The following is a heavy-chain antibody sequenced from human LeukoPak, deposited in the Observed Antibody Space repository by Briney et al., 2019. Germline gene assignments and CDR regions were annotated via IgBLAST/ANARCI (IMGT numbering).Heavy chain of an antibody. CDR2: ISSSSSYI. Sequence: TGGSLRLSCAASGFTFSSYWMHWVRQVPGKGLEWVSSISSSSSYIYYADSVKGRFTISRDNAKNSLYLQMNSLRAEDTAVYYCARESATVTKTPLYAFDIWGQGTMVTVSS. J-gene: IGHJ3*02. D-gene: IGHD4-17*01. CDR1: GFTFSSYW. CDR3: ARESATVTKTPLYAFDI. V-gene: IGHV3-21*01.